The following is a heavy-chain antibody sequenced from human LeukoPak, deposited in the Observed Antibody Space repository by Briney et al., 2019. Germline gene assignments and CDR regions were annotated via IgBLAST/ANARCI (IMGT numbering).Heavy chain of an antibody. Sequence: GASVKVSCKASGYTFTSYDINWVRQATGQGLEWMGWMNPNSGNTGYAQKFQGRVTMTRNTSISTAYMELSSLRSEDTAVYYCARDKAVTTEVTQHFQHWGQGTLVTVSS. CDR3: ARDKAVTTEVTQHFQH. D-gene: IGHD4-23*01. CDR2: MNPNSGNT. J-gene: IGHJ1*01. CDR1: GYTFTSYD. V-gene: IGHV1-8*01.